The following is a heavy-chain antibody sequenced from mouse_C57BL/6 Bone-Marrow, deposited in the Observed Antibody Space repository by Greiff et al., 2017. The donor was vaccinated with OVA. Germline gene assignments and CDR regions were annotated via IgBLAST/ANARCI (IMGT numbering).Heavy chain of an antibody. CDR2: INPKNGGT. CDR3: SRGGARYNNCVWWFDV. J-gene: IGHJ1*03. Sequence: VQLQQSGPELVKPGASVKISCKASGYTFTDYSMHWVKQSPGKSLEWIGDINPKNGGTSYNQKFKGKATLTVDKSSSTAYMELRSLTSEDSADYYCSRGGARYNNCVWWFDVWGKGTMVTVSA. CDR1: GYTFTDYS. D-gene: IGHD2-5*01. V-gene: IGHV1-26*01.